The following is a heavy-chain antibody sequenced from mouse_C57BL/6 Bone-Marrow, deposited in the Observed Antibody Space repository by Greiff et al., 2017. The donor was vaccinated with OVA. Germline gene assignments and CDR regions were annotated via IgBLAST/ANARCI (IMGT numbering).Heavy chain of an antibody. CDR3: ARYLLWPTTKGAMDY. D-gene: IGHD2-10*01. J-gene: IGHJ4*01. CDR1: GFNIKDYY. V-gene: IGHV14-2*01. CDR2: IDPEDGET. Sequence: QLQQSGAELVKPGASVKLSCTASGFNIKDYYMHWVKQRTEQGLEWIGRIDPEDGETKYAPKFQGKATITADTSSNTSYLQLSSLTSEDTAVYYCARYLLWPTTKGAMDYWGQGTSVTVSS.